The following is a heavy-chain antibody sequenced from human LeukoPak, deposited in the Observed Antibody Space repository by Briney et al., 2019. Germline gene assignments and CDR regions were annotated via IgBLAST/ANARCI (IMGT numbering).Heavy chain of an antibody. CDR1: GGSISSYY. CDR2: IYYSGST. D-gene: IGHD3-16*01. Sequence: PSETLSLTCTVSGGSISSYYWSWIRQPPGKGLEWIGYIYYSGSTNYNPSLKSRVTISVDTSKNQFSLKLSSVTAADTAVYYCAGGAAPDYYYYYYGMDVWGQGTTVTVSS. V-gene: IGHV4-59*08. J-gene: IGHJ6*02. CDR3: AGGAAPDYYYYYYGMDV.